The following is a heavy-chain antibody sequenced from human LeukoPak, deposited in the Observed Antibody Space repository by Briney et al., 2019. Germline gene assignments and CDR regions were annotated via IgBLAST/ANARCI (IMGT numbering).Heavy chain of an antibody. J-gene: IGHJ5*02. D-gene: IGHD2-8*01. CDR3: ARDMLAVPSNWFDP. CDR1: GYTFTSYY. V-gene: IGHV1-46*01. Sequence: ASVKVSCKASGYTFTSYYIHWVRQTPGQGLEWMGVINPSGGGTSYAQKFQGRVTMTRDTSTSTVYMDLRSLRSEDTAVYFCARDMLAVPSNWFDPWGQGTLVTVSS. CDR2: INPSGGGT.